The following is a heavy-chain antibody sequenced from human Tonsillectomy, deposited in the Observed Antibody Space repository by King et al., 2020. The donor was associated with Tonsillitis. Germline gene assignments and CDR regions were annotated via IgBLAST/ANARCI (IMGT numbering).Heavy chain of an antibody. V-gene: IGHV1-18*04. J-gene: IGHJ6*02. Sequence: QLVQSGGEVKKPGASVKVSCKASGYTFTNYGFSWVRQAPGQGLEWMGWISTNNGNTNYAQKFQGRVTMTKDTSTTTAYMELRSLRSDDTAVYYCARGGGDYSSYSGMDVWGQGTTVTVSS. CDR3: ARGGGDYSSYSGMDV. CDR1: GYTFTNYG. D-gene: IGHD4-11*01. CDR2: ISTNNGNT.